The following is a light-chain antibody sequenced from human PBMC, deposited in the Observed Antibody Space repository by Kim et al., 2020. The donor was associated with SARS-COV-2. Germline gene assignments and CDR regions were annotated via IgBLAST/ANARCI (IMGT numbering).Light chain of an antibody. CDR2: DVS. V-gene: IGLV2-14*03. J-gene: IGLJ1*01. CDR1: SSDVGGYKF. Sequence: ISCTGTSSDVGGYKFVSWYHQLPGKAPKLIMYDVSSRPSGISHRFSGSKSGNTASLTISGLQAEDEADYYCTSYTGSNFLDVFGTGTKVTVL. CDR3: TSYTGSNFLDV.